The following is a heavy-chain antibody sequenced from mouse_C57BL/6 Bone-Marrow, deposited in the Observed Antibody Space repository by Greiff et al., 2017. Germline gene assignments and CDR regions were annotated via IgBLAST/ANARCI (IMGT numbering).Heavy chain of an antibody. J-gene: IGHJ3*01. D-gene: IGHD2-1*01. CDR2: IYPGSGST. Sequence: QVQLQQPGAELVKPGASVKMSCKASGYTFTSYWITWVKQRPGQGLEWIGDIYPGSGSTNYNAKFKSKDTLTVDTSSSTAYMQLSSLTSEDSEVYYCVQLWYRPWFAYWGQGTLVTVSA. CDR1: GYTFTSYW. V-gene: IGHV1-55*01. CDR3: VQLWYRPWFAY.